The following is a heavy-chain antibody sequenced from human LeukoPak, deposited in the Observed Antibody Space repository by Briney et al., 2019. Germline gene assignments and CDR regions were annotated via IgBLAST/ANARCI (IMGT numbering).Heavy chain of an antibody. CDR1: GGTFSSYA. D-gene: IGHD6-13*01. Sequence: GASVKVSCKASGGTFSSYAISWVRQAPGQGLEWMGWINPNSGGTNYAQKFQGRVTMTRDTSISTAYMELRRLRSDDTAVYYCARDLSSSWYEHLLDYWGQGTLVTVSS. V-gene: IGHV1-2*02. CDR3: ARDLSSSWYEHLLDY. CDR2: INPNSGGT. J-gene: IGHJ4*02.